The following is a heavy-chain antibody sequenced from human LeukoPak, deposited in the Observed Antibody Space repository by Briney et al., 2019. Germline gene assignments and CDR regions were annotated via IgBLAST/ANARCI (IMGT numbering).Heavy chain of an antibody. Sequence: GGSLRLSCAASGFTFSSYGMHWVRQAPGKGLEWVAVISYDGSNKYYADSVKGRFTISRDNSKNTLYLQMNSLRAEDTAVYYCAKDGGSFSWGQGTLVTVSS. CDR3: AKDGGSFS. D-gene: IGHD2/OR15-2a*01. CDR2: ISYDGSNK. CDR1: GFTFSSYG. V-gene: IGHV3-30*18. J-gene: IGHJ5*02.